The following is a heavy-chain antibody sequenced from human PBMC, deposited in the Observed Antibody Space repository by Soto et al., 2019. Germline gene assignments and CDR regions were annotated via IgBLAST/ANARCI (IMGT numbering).Heavy chain of an antibody. D-gene: IGHD2-15*01. Sequence: QVQLVQSGAEVKKPGASVKVSCKASGYTFTEYGISWVRQAPGQGLEWMGWISTYNGNTNYAQNLQGRVTMTTDTSTSTAYMGLRSLTSDDTAEYYCAREYCSGGSCYLPDYWGQGTLVTVSS. J-gene: IGHJ4*02. CDR3: AREYCSGGSCYLPDY. CDR1: GYTFTEYG. CDR2: ISTYNGNT. V-gene: IGHV1-18*01.